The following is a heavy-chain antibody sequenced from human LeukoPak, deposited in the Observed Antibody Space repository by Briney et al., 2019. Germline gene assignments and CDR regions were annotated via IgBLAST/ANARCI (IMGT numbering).Heavy chain of an antibody. CDR2: IYSGGST. D-gene: IGHD1-1*01. CDR1: GFRVTGNY. CDR3: AKGAVETPFDY. J-gene: IGHJ4*02. Sequence: PGGSLRLSCAASGFRVTGNYMNWVRQAPGKGLEWVSTIYSGGSTYYAESVKGRFTISRDNSKNTVYLHMNSLRVDDTAVYHCAKGAVETPFDYWGQGTLVTVSS. V-gene: IGHV3-53*05.